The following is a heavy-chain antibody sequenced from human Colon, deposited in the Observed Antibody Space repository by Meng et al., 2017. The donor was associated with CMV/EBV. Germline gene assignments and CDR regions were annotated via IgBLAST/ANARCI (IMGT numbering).Heavy chain of an antibody. V-gene: IGHV6-1*01. CDR1: YSGSTHSGA. Sequence: YSGSTHSGAWNLLRQSPSRGLEWLGRTYYRSKWYYGYAVSPRGRITINPDTSKNQFSLQLNSVTPEDTAVYYCAGGGSASYSGMDVWGQGTTVTVSS. CDR3: AGGGSASYSGMDV. D-gene: IGHD3-16*01. CDR2: TYYRSKWYY. J-gene: IGHJ6*02.